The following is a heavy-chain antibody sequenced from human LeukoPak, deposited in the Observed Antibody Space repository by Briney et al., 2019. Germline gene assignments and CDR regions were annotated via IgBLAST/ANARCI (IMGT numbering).Heavy chain of an antibody. CDR2: INPNSGGT. D-gene: IGHD2-8*01. J-gene: IGHJ3*02. CDR3: ARRYCTNGVCASFDI. V-gene: IGHV1-2*02. CDR1: GYTFTGYY. Sequence: GASVKVSCKPSGYTFTGYYMHWVRQAPGQGLEWMGWINPNSGGTNHAQKFQGRVIMTRDTTISTAYMELSRLRSDDTAVYYCARRYCTNGVCASFDIWGQGTMVTVSS.